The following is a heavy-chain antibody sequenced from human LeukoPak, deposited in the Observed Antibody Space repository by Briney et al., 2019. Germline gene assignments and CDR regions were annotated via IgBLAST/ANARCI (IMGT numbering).Heavy chain of an antibody. D-gene: IGHD6-13*01. Sequence: PGGSLRLSCAASGFTFSSYVMSWVRQAPGKGLEWVSTFSGSGGSTYYADSVKGRFTISRDNSKYTLYLQMNSLRAEDTALYYCAKDSIAAALDYWGQGTLVTVSS. CDR2: FSGSGGST. CDR3: AKDSIAAALDY. J-gene: IGHJ4*02. CDR1: GFTFSSYV. V-gene: IGHV3-23*01.